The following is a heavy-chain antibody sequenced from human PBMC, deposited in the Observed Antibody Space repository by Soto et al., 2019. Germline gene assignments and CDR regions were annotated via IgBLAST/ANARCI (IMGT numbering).Heavy chain of an antibody. Sequence: ASAEVCCKACGYGFPSYGISWARQAPGQGLEWMGWISAYNGNTNYAQKVQGRVTMTTDTSTNTAYMELRSLRSDDTAVYYCAREQVGATGDYWRQGTVVTVSS. J-gene: IGHJ4*02. CDR1: GYGFPSYG. D-gene: IGHD1-26*01. CDR2: ISAYNGNT. V-gene: IGHV1-18*04. CDR3: AREQVGATGDY.